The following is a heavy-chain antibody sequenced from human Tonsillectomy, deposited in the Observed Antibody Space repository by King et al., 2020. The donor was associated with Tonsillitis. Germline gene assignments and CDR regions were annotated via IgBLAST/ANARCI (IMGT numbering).Heavy chain of an antibody. Sequence: VQLVESGGGVVQPGRSLRLSCAASGFTFSSYGMHWVRQAPGRGLEWVSVISYDGSNKYYADSVKGRFTISRDNSKNTLYLQMNSLRAEDTAVYYCAKDLLAPRPSTFVDSWGQGTLVTVSS. D-gene: IGHD6-6*01. CDR3: AKDLLAPRPSTFVDS. V-gene: IGHV3-30*18. CDR2: ISYDGSNK. J-gene: IGHJ4*02. CDR1: GFTFSSYG.